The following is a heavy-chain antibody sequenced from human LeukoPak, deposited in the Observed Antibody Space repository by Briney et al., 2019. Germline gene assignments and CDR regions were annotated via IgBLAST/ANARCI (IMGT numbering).Heavy chain of an antibody. CDR1: GGSISSSSYY. V-gene: IGHV4-39*07. CDR3: ARDLSGGSLYPPAYYYYYMDV. Sequence: SETLSLTCTVSGGSISSSSYYWGWIRQPPGKGLEWIGSIYYSGSTYYNPSLKSRVTMSVGTSKNQFSLKLSSVTAADTAVYYCARDLSGGSLYPPAYYYYYMDVWGKGTTVTISS. CDR2: IYYSGST. J-gene: IGHJ6*03. D-gene: IGHD2-15*01.